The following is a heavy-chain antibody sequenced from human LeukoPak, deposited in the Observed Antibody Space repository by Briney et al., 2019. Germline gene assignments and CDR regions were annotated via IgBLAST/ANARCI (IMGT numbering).Heavy chain of an antibody. J-gene: IGHJ6*02. CDR2: IYYSGST. CDR3: ARDRIQPDHGDYYYYGMDV. V-gene: IGHV4-59*01. Sequence: SETLSLTCTVSGGSISSYYWSWIRQPPGKGLERIGYIYYSGSTNYNPSLKSRVTISVDTAKNQFSLKLSSVTAADTAVYYCARDRIQPDHGDYYYYGMDVWGQGTTVTVSS. D-gene: IGHD5-18*01. CDR1: GGSISSYY.